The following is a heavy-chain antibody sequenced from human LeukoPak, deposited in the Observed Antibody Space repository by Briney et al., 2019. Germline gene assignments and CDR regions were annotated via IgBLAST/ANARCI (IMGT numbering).Heavy chain of an antibody. Sequence: SETLSLSCSVSGGSLNNYYSSWIRHPPRKGLELIGRIYTSGTTNYNPSLKSRVTISLDKSKNQFSLKLTSVAAADTAMYYCARVGPVESWGQGTLVTVSS. J-gene: IGHJ4*02. V-gene: IGHV4-4*07. CDR3: ARVGPVES. D-gene: IGHD1-26*01. CDR1: GGSLNNYY. CDR2: IYTSGTT.